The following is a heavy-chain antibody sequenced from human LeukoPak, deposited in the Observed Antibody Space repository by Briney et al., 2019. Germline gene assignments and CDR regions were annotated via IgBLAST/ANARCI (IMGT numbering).Heavy chain of an antibody. J-gene: IGHJ4*01. D-gene: IGHD6-13*01. CDR1: GVSISTTGYY. CDR3: ASDKGYSNNYFDY. V-gene: IGHV4-39*01. Sequence: PSETLSLTCTVSGVSISTTGYYWAWLRQPPGKGLEWIASIYYSGSTYYNSSLKSRVTISVDTSRNQFSLKLSSVTAADTALYYCASDKGYSNNYFDYWGQGTLVTVSS. CDR2: IYYSGST.